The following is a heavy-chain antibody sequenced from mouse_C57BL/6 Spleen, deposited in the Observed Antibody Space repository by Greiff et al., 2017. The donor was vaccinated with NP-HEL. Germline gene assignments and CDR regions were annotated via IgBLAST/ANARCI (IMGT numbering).Heavy chain of an antibody. CDR1: GFSLTSYG. J-gene: IGHJ3*01. Sequence: QVQLKQSGPGLVAPSQSLSITCTVSGFSLTSYGVSWVRQPPGKGLEWLGVIWGDGSTNYHSALISRLSISKDNSKSQFFLKLNSLQTDDPATYYCAKEGAYYSNESWFAYWGQGTLVTVSA. CDR2: IWGDGST. D-gene: IGHD2-5*01. CDR3: AKEGAYYSNESWFAY. V-gene: IGHV2-3*01.